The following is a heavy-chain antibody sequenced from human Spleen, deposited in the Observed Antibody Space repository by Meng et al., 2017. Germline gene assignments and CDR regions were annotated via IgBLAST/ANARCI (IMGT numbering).Heavy chain of an antibody. J-gene: IGHJ4*02. CDR1: GFTVSSNY. CDR2: IYSGGST. D-gene: IGHD1-26*01. V-gene: IGHV3-53*01. Sequence: GESLKISCAASGFTVSSNYMSWVRQAPGKGLEWVSVIYSGGSTYYADSVKGRFTISRDNSKNTLYLQMNSLRAEDTAIYYCAKDLVGVTYWGQGTVVTVSS. CDR3: AKDLVGVTY.